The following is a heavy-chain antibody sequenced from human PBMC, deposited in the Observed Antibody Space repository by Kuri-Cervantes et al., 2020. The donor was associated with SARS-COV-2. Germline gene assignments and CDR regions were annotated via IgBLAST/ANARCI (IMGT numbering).Heavy chain of an antibody. CDR2: ISYDGSNK. D-gene: IGHD5-12*01. J-gene: IGHJ6*02. CDR1: GFTFSSYA. Sequence: GGSLRLSCAASGFTFSSYAMHWVRQAPGKGLEWVAVISYDGSNKYYADSVKGRFTISRDNSKNTLYLQMNSLRAEDTAVYYCARAGVKDIVATITSYYYYYGIDVWGQGTTVTVSS. CDR3: ARAGVKDIVATITSYYYYYGIDV. V-gene: IGHV3-30-3*01.